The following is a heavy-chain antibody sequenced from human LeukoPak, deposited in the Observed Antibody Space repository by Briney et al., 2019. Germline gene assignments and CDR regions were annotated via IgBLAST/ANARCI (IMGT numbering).Heavy chain of an antibody. D-gene: IGHD6-13*01. CDR3: ARRSYSSSWYSEAFDI. V-gene: IGHV4-59*08. J-gene: IGHJ3*02. CDR2: IYYSGNT. Sequence: SETLSLTCTVSGDSIDKFYWSWIRQPPGKGLEWIGYIYYSGNTKYSPSLESRVTISIDTSRNQFSLSLSSVTAADTAVYYCARRSYSSSWYSEAFDIWGQGTMVTVSS. CDR1: GDSIDKFY.